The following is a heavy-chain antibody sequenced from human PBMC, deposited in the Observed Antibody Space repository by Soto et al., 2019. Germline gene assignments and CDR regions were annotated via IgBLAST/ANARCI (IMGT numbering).Heavy chain of an antibody. D-gene: IGHD3-3*01. CDR2: ISAYNGNT. CDR3: ARDRESDFWSGYYDPDYFDY. J-gene: IGHJ4*02. V-gene: IGHV1-18*01. Sequence: QVQLVQSGAEVKKPGASVKVSCKASGYTFTSYGISWVRQAPGQGLEWMGWISAYNGNTNYAQKLQGRVTMTTDTSTSKAYMELRSLRSDDTAVYYCARDRESDFWSGYYDPDYFDYWGQGTLVTVSS. CDR1: GYTFTSYG.